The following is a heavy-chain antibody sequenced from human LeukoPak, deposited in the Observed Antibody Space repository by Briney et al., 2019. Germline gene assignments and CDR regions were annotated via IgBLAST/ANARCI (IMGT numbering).Heavy chain of an antibody. CDR3: ARGVSNLGPDYYYYGMDV. Sequence: ASVKVSCKASGGTFSSYAISWVRQAPGQGLEWMGRIIPILGIANYAQKFQGRVTITADKSTSTAYMELSSLRSEDTAVYYCARGVSNLGPDYYYYGMDVWGQGTTVTVSS. J-gene: IGHJ6*02. CDR1: GGTFSSYA. CDR2: IIPILGIA. V-gene: IGHV1-69*04.